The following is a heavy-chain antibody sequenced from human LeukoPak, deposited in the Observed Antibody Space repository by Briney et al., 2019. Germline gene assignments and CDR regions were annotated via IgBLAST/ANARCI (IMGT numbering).Heavy chain of an antibody. CDR2: ISGSGGST. CDR1: GFTFSSYG. V-gene: IGHV3-23*01. J-gene: IGHJ4*02. Sequence: GGSLRLSCAASGFTFSSYGMSWVRQAPGKVLEWVSAISGSGGSTYYADSVKGRFIISRDNSKNTLYLQMNSLRAEDTAVYYCAKFALRYCSGGSCHPFDYWGQGTLVTVSS. CDR3: AKFALRYCSGGSCHPFDY. D-gene: IGHD2-15*01.